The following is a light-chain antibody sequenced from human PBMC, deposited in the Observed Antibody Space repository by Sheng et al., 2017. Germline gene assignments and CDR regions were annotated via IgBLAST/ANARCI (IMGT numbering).Light chain of an antibody. CDR3: CSYTSSNTVI. V-gene: IGLV2-14*01. J-gene: IGLJ2*01. Sequence: QSALTQPASVSGSVGQSITISCVGTTNDIGGHTYVSWYQQHPGKAPKLLIHDVRNRPSGVSDRFSGSRSGNTASLTISGLQPDDEADYYCCSYTSSNTVIFGGGTKLTVL. CDR2: DVR. CDR1: TNDIGGHTY.